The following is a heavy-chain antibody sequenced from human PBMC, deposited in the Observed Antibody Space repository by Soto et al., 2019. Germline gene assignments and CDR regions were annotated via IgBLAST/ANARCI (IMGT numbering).Heavy chain of an antibody. CDR3: ARGRGWYDY. V-gene: IGHV1-3*01. CDR2: IDAGNGKT. D-gene: IGHD6-19*01. CDR1: GYIFNRYV. J-gene: IGHJ4*02. Sequence: QVQLVQSGAEVKKPGASVKVSCKASGYIFNRYVMPWVRQAPGQRPEWMGWIDAGNGKTKYSEKFQGRVTITRDTSASTAYTELTALRSEDTAVYYGARGRGWYDYLGQGTQVIVSS.